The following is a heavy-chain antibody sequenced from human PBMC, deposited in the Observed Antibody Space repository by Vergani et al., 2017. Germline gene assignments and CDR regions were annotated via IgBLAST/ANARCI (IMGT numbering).Heavy chain of an antibody. CDR3: AGDVGGTVTTWYFDY. CDR2: INPNSGGT. CDR1: GYTFTGYY. Sequence: QVQLVQSGAEVKKPGASVKVSCKASGYTFTGYYMHWVRQAPGQGLEWMGWINPNSGGTNYAQKFQGRGTMTRDTSISTAYMELSRLRSDDTAVYYCAGDVGGTVTTWYFDYWGQGTLVTVSS. V-gene: IGHV1-2*02. D-gene: IGHD4-17*01. J-gene: IGHJ4*02.